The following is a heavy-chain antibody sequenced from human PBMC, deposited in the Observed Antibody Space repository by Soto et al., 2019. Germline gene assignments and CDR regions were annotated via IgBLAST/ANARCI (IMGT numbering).Heavy chain of an antibody. CDR2: IYSGGST. CDR1: GFTVSSTY. J-gene: IGHJ6*02. D-gene: IGHD7-27*01. CDR3: ARDTPVGLGGMDV. V-gene: IGHV3-53*01. Sequence: EVQLVESGGGLIQPGGSLRLSCAASGFTVSSTYMSWVRQAPGKGLEWVSVIYSGGSTYYADSVKGRFTISRDNSKNTLYLQMNSLRAEDTAVYYCARDTPVGLGGMDVWGQGTTVTVSS.